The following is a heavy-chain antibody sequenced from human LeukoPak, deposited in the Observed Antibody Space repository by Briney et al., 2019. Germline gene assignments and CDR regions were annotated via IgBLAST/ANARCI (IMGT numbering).Heavy chain of an antibody. D-gene: IGHD3-22*01. J-gene: IGHJ1*01. Sequence: GGSLRLSCEASGFTFSRYWIHWVRQAPGQGLVWVSRIKTDGKTNYADSVKGRFTISRDNAKNTVSLQMDSLRAEDTGVYYCARAPSEVGGYYPEYFRHWGQGTQVTVSS. CDR1: GFTFSRYW. V-gene: IGHV3-74*01. CDR3: ARAPSEVGGYYPEYFRH. CDR2: IKTDGKT.